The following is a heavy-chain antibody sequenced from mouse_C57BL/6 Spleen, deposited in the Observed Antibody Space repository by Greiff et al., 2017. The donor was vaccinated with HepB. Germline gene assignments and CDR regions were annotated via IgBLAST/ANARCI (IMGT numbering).Heavy chain of an antibody. J-gene: IGHJ3*01. D-gene: IGHD3-2*02. Sequence: VQLQQSGPGLVQPPQSLSITCTVSGFSLTSYGVHWVRQSPGKGLEWLGVIWSGGSTDYNAAFISRLSISKDNSKSHVFFKMNSLQADDTAIYYCARNGAQATWFAYWGQGTLVTVSA. V-gene: IGHV2-2*01. CDR1: GFSLTSYG. CDR3: ARNGAQATWFAY. CDR2: IWSGGST.